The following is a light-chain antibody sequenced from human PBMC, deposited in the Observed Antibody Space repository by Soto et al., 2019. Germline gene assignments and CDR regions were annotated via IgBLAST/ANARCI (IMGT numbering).Light chain of an antibody. CDR3: QQYNNWGLS. CDR2: GSS. Sequence: IVLTQSPATLSVSPGEGVTLSCRASQNVGPNLAWYQQKPGQAPRLLIYGSSTRATGIPANFSGSGSGTEFTLTNSSLQSEESAVYYCQQYNNWGLSFGGGTKVEIK. V-gene: IGKV3D-15*01. CDR1: QNVGPN. J-gene: IGKJ4*01.